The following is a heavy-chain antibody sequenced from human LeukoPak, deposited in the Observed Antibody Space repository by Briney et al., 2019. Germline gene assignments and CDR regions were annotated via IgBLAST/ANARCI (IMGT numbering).Heavy chain of an antibody. CDR2: IRSSSSYI. D-gene: IGHD6-19*01. J-gene: IGHJ3*02. CDR3: TSDSSGWYKAFDI. Sequence: GGSLRLSCAASGFTFSSYSMNWGRQAPGKGLEWVSSIRSSSSYIYYADSVKGRFTISRDNAKNSLYLQMNSLRAEDTAVYYCTSDSSGWYKAFDIWGQGTMVTVSS. CDR1: GFTFSSYS. V-gene: IGHV3-21*01.